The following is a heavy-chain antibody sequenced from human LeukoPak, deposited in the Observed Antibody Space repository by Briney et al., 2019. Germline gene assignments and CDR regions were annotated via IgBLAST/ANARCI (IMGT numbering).Heavy chain of an antibody. CDR3: ARDRRFSLDAFDI. Sequence: PSETLSLTCTVSGGSISSYFWSWIRQPPGKGLEWIGYIYYSGSTNYNPSLKSRVTISVDTSKNQFSLKLSSVTAADTAVYYCARDRRFSLDAFDIWGQGTMVTVSS. CDR2: IYYSGST. CDR1: GGSISSYF. V-gene: IGHV4-59*01. D-gene: IGHD3-3*01. J-gene: IGHJ3*02.